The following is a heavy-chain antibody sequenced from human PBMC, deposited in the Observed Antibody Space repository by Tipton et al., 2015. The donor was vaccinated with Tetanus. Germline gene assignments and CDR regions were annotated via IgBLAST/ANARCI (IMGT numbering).Heavy chain of an antibody. CDR3: VSGSALGN. CDR2: ISSTSRYI. Sequence: SLRLSCGISGFTFSTTKMNRVRQAPGRGLEWVSSISSTSRYINYAASLEGRFTISRDNAKNSLSLQMNSLRTDDTAVYYCVSGSALGNWGQGTLVTVSS. CDR1: GFTFSTTK. V-gene: IGHV3-21*01. J-gene: IGHJ4*02. D-gene: IGHD6-25*01.